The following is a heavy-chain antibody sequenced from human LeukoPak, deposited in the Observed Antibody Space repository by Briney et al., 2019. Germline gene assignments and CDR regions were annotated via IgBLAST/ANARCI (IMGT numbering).Heavy chain of an antibody. V-gene: IGHV1-46*01. D-gene: IGHD6-19*01. Sequence: RASVKVSCKASGYTFTDYYIHWLRQAPGEGPEWMGMINLIAGLTHLAPKFQGRVTMTRDTSASTAYMELSSLRSEDTAVYYCARVEGWLVNYWGQGTLVTVSS. CDR3: ARVEGWLVNY. J-gene: IGHJ4*02. CDR2: INLIAGLT. CDR1: GYTFTDYY.